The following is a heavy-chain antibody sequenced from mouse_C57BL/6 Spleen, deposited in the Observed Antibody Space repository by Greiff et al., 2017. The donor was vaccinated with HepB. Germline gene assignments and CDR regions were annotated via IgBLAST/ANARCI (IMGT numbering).Heavy chain of an antibody. J-gene: IGHJ4*01. CDR2: IYPSDSET. CDR3: ARSSYDRDAMDY. CDR1: GYTFTSYW. V-gene: IGHV1-61*01. Sequence: QVQLQQPGAELVRPGSSVKLSCKASGYTFTSYWMDWVKQRPGQGLEWIGNIYPSDSETHYNQKFKDKATLTVDKSSSTAYMQLSSLTSEDSAVYYCARSSYDRDAMDYWGQGTSVTVSS. D-gene: IGHD1-1*01.